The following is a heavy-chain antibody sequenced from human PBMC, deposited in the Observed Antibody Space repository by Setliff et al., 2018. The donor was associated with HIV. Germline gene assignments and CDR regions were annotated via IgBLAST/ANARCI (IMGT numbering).Heavy chain of an antibody. J-gene: IGHJ1*01. CDR2: VDPEDGET. V-gene: IGHV1-69-2*01. Sequence: ASVKVSCKASGGTFSSYAISWVRQAPGQGLEWMGRVDPEDGETIYAERFQGRVTITADTSTDTAYMELSSLRSEDTAVYYCATTPVTMIVVVISKAEYFQHWGQGTLVTVSS. CDR1: GGTFSSYA. D-gene: IGHD3-22*01. CDR3: ATTPVTMIVVVISKAEYFQH.